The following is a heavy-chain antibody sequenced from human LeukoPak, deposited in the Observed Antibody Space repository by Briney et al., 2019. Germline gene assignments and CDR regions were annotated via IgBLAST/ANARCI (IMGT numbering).Heavy chain of an antibody. V-gene: IGHV3-33*08. J-gene: IGHJ4*02. D-gene: IGHD2/OR15-2a*01. CDR2: IWYDGSNE. CDR3: ARLQSKYIDY. Sequence: GGSLRLSCAASGFTFSTYGMNWVRQAPGKGLEWVALIWYDGSNEKYADSVKGRFTISRDNSKNTVSLQMDSLRAEDTAVYYCARLQSKYIDYWGQGTLVTVSS. CDR1: GFTFSTYG.